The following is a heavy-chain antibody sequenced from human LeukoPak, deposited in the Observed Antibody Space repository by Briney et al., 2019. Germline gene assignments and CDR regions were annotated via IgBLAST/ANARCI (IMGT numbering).Heavy chain of an antibody. CDR1: GFTFSSYA. V-gene: IGHV3-23*01. Sequence: GGSLRLSCAASGFTFSSYAMSWVRQAPGKGLEWVSTISGSGGGTYYADSVKGRFTISRDNSKNTLLLQMNSLRAEDTAVYYCAKGATVVVVTTIQYWGQGTLVTVSS. D-gene: IGHD3-22*01. CDR3: AKGATVVVVTTIQY. J-gene: IGHJ1*01. CDR2: ISGSGGGT.